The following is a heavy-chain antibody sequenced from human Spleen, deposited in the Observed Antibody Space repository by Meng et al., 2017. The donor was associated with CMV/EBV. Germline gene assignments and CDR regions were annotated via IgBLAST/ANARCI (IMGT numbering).Heavy chain of an antibody. D-gene: IGHD2-21*01. V-gene: IGHV4-30-4*08. CDR1: GGSISSGDYY. J-gene: IGHJ4*02. CDR2: IYYSGST. Sequence: QVQLQQWGAGLLEPSETLSRTCTVSGGSISSGDYYWSWIRQPPGKGLEWIGYIYYSGSTYYNPSLKSRVTISVDTSKNQFSLKLRFVTAADTAVYYCAREGRSHQVGVSVYWGQGNLVTVSS. CDR3: AREGRSHQVGVSVY.